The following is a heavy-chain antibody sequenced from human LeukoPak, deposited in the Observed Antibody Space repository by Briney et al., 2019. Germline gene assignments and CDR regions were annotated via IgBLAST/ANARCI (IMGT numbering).Heavy chain of an antibody. D-gene: IGHD6-13*01. V-gene: IGHV3-23*01. CDR3: ASGPYSSSYFAS. Sequence: PGGSLRLSCAASGFTFTNFAMKWIRQAPGKGLEWVVDISGGGEHTFYADSVKGRFTISRDNSKDTLHLQMSILRPEDTALYYCASGPYSSSYFASWGQGTMVTVSS. CDR2: ISGGGEHT. J-gene: IGHJ4*02. CDR1: GFTFTNFA.